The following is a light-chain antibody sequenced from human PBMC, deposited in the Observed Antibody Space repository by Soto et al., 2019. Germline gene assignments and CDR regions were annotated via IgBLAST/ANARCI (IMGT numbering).Light chain of an antibody. Sequence: QSALTQPASVAGSPGQSITISCTGTSSDVGGYDYVSWYQQHPGKAPKLMIYDVTNRPSGGSNRFTGSNSGNTASLTISGLQAEDEADYYCISDARINDYVFGTGTKVTLL. CDR3: ISDARINDYV. CDR1: SSDVGGYDY. V-gene: IGLV2-14*01. J-gene: IGLJ1*01. CDR2: DVT.